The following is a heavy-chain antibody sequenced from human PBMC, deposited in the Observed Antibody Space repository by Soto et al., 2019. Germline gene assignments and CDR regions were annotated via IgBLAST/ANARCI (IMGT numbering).Heavy chain of an antibody. Sequence: SETLSLTCAVYGGSFSGYYWSWIRQPPGKGLEWIGEINHSGSTNYNPSLKSRVTISVDTSKNQFSLKLSSVTAADTAVYYCARAKIVVVITRYFDYWGQGTLVTVSS. D-gene: IGHD3-22*01. CDR1: GGSFSGYY. CDR2: INHSGST. CDR3: ARAKIVVVITRYFDY. V-gene: IGHV4-34*01. J-gene: IGHJ4*02.